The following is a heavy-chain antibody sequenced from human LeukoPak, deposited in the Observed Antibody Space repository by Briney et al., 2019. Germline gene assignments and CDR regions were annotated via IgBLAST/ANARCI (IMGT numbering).Heavy chain of an antibody. Sequence: GASVKVSCKVSGYTLTELSIHWVRQAPGKGLEWMGGFDPEDGETIYAQKFQGRVTMTEDTSTDTAYMELSSLRSEDTAAYYCATSPLTTVTTFYAFDIWGQGTMVTVSS. CDR3: ATSPLTTVTTFYAFDI. J-gene: IGHJ3*02. CDR1: GYTLTELS. CDR2: FDPEDGET. V-gene: IGHV1-24*01. D-gene: IGHD4-17*01.